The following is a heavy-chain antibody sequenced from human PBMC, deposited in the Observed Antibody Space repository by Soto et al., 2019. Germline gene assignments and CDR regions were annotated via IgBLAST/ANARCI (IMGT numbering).Heavy chain of an antibody. J-gene: IGHJ4*02. Sequence: LRLSCSASGFTFSSYAMHWVRQAPGKGLEYVSAISSNGGSTYYADSVKGRFTISRDNSKNTLYLQLSSLRAEDTAVYFCVMLTGPTNPFDSWGQGTLVTVSS. CDR2: ISSNGGST. CDR1: GFTFSSYA. V-gene: IGHV3-64D*08. CDR3: VMLTGPTNPFDS. D-gene: IGHD1-20*01.